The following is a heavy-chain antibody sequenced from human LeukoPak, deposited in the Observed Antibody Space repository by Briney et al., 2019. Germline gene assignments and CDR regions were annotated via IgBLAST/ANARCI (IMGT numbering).Heavy chain of an antibody. CDR1: GFTVSSNY. Sequence: PGGSLRLSCAASGFTVSSNYMSWVRQAPGKGLEWVSVIYSGGSTYYADSVKGRFTISRDNSKNTLYLQMNSLRAEDTAVYYCARDAGIAAADPFDYWGQGTLVTVSS. J-gene: IGHJ4*02. V-gene: IGHV3-66*01. CDR2: IYSGGST. D-gene: IGHD6-13*01. CDR3: ARDAGIAAADPFDY.